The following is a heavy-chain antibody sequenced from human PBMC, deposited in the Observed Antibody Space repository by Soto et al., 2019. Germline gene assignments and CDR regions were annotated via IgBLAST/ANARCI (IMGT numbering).Heavy chain of an antibody. J-gene: IGHJ5*02. CDR1: GGSISSGGYS. Sequence: SETLTVTCAVSGGSISSGGYSWSWIRQPPGKGLEWIGYIYHSGSTYYNPSLKSRVTISVDRSKNQFSLKLSSVTAADTAVYYCARVPDRWGQGTLVTVSS. V-gene: IGHV4-30-2*01. CDR3: ARVPDR. CDR2: IYHSGST.